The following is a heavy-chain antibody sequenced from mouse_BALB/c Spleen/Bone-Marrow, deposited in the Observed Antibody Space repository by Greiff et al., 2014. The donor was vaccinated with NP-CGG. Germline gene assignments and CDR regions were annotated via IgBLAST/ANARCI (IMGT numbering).Heavy chain of an antibody. CDR2: IDPSSGYS. CDR3: APYDGYYNWYCDV. D-gene: IGHD2-3*01. Sequence: VKVVESGAELARPGASVKMSCKASGYTFTSYTMHWIKQRPGQGLEWIGYIDPSSGYSNYNQKFKDKATLTADISSSTAYMQLSSLTSEDSAVYYCAPYDGYYNWYCDVWGAGTTVTVSS. V-gene: IGHV1-4*01. CDR1: GYTFTSYT. J-gene: IGHJ1*01.